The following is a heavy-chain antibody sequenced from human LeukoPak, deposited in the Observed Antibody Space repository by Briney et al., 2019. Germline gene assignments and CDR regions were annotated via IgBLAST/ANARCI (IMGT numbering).Heavy chain of an antibody. D-gene: IGHD4-17*01. Sequence: GGSLRLSCVASGFTFSSYAMSWVRQAPGKGLEWVSAISGSGGSANYADSVKDRFTISRDNSKNTLYLQMNSLRAEDTAVFYCAKIYRAHGDYHSFDVWGQGTMVTVSS. CDR1: GFTFSSYA. CDR2: ISGSGGSA. CDR3: AKIYRAHGDYHSFDV. J-gene: IGHJ3*01. V-gene: IGHV3-23*01.